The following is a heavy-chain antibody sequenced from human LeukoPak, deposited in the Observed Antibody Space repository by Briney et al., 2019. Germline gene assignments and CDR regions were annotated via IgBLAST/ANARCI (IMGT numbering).Heavy chain of an antibody. CDR2: MNPNSGNT. Sequence: ASVKVSCKASGYTFTSYDINWVRQATGQGLEWMGWMNPNSGNTGYAQKFQGRVTMTRNTSISTAYVELSSLRSEDTAVYYCARVSNYAPIDYYYYGMDVWGQGTTVTVSS. J-gene: IGHJ6*02. CDR3: ARVSNYAPIDYYYYGMDV. V-gene: IGHV1-8*01. D-gene: IGHD4-4*01. CDR1: GYTFTSYD.